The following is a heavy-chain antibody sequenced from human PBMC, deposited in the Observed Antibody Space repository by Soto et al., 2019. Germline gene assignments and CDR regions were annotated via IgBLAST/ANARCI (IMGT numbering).Heavy chain of an antibody. V-gene: IGHV4-59*01. J-gene: IGHJ6*03. CDR1: GGSISSYD. Sequence: SETQSLTSTVSGGSISSYDLCWIRQPPGKGLEWIGYIYYSGSTNYNPSLKSRVTISVDTSKNQFSLKLSSVTAADTAVYYCARVGSYYDILTGYLHYYYMDVWGKGTTVTVSS. CDR2: IYYSGST. CDR3: ARVGSYYDILTGYLHYYYMDV. D-gene: IGHD3-9*01.